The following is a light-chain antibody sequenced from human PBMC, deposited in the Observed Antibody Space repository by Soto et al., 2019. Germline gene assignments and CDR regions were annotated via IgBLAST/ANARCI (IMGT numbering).Light chain of an antibody. Sequence: QSVLTQPPSVSGAPGQRVTISCIGSSSSGGSVYNVHWYQQRPGTAPRLLIYDNSHRPSGVPDRFSGSKSGTSASLTISGLQAEDDANYYCSSFRRSNTPHVLFGGGTKLTVL. CDR1: SSSGGSVYN. J-gene: IGLJ2*01. V-gene: IGLV1-40*01. CDR3: SSFRRSNTPHVL. CDR2: DNS.